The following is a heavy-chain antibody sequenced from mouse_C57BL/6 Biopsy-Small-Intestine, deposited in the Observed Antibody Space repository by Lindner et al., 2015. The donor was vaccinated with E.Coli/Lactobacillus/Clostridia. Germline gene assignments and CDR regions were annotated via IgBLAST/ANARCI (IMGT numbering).Heavy chain of an antibody. CDR3: ARHGSSPPFAY. CDR2: IYPGDGDT. V-gene: IGHV1-80*01. CDR1: GYAFSSYW. D-gene: IGHD1-1*01. J-gene: IGHJ3*01. Sequence: VQLQESGAELVKPGASVKISCKASGYAFSSYWMNWVKQRPGKGLEWIGQIYPGDGDTNYSGKFKGKTTLTADKSSSTAYMQLSSLTSEDSAVYFCARHGSSPPFAYWGQGTLVTVSA.